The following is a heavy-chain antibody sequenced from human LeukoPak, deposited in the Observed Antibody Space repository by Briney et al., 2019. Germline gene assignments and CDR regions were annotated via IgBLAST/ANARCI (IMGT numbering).Heavy chain of an antibody. CDR1: GGSISSYY. V-gene: IGHV4-4*07. J-gene: IGHJ4*02. Sequence: SETLSLTCAVSGGSISSYYWSWIRQPAGKGLEWIGRIYTSGSTNYNPSPKSRVTMPVDTSKNQFSLKLSSVTAADTAVYYCAGHNYGDYVGYFDYWGQGTLVTVSS. CDR2: IYTSGST. D-gene: IGHD4-17*01. CDR3: AGHNYGDYVGYFDY.